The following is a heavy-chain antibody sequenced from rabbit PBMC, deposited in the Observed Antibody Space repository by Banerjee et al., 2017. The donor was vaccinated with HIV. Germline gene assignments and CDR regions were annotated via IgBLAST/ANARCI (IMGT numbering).Heavy chain of an antibody. CDR1: GFTISSSYW. V-gene: IGHV1S45*01. Sequence: QEQLVESGGGLVQPGGSLTLSCKASGFTISSSYWMSWVRQAPGKGPEWIACIYDGDGSTYYANWAKGRFTISKTSSTTVTLQMTSLTAADTATYFCASNAGYTYAEEFKLWGQGTLVTVS. CDR3: ASNAGYTYAEEFKL. CDR2: IYDGDGST. D-gene: IGHD6-1*01. J-gene: IGHJ4*01.